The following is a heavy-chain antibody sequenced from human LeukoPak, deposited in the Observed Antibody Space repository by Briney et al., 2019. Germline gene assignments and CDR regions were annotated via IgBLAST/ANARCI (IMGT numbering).Heavy chain of an antibody. CDR3: ASANYGDTPRQNRYYYYGMDV. CDR2: IYYSGST. Sequence: SETLSLTCTVSGGSISSYYWSWIRQPPGKGLEWIGYIYYSGSTNYNPPLKSRVTISVDTSKNQFSLKLSSVTAADTAVYYCASANYGDTPRQNRYYYYGMDVWGQGTTVTVSS. V-gene: IGHV4-59*01. D-gene: IGHD4-17*01. J-gene: IGHJ6*02. CDR1: GGSISSYY.